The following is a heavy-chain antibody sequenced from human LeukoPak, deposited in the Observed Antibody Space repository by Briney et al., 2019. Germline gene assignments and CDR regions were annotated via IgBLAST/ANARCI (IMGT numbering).Heavy chain of an antibody. J-gene: IGHJ4*02. D-gene: IGHD3-22*01. CDR2: IRSKANSYAT. CDR3: TALPAYDSSGHDFDY. V-gene: IGHV3-73*01. Sequence: PGGSLKLSCAASGFTFSGSAMHWVRQASGKGLEWVGRIRSKANSYATAYAASVKGRFTISRDDSKNTAYLQMNSLKTEDTAVYYCTALPAYDSSGHDFDYWDQGTLVTVSS. CDR1: GFTFSGSA.